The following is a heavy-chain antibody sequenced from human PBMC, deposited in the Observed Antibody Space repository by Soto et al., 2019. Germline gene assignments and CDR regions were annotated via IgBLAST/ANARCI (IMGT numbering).Heavy chain of an antibody. V-gene: IGHV3-15*01. Sequence: VQLVESGGGLVQPGGSLRLSCAASGFTFTNAWMNWVRQAPGKGLEWIGHIKSKLDGGTTDYAAPVKGRFTISRDDSKNTLYLQMNSLKIEETAVYYCATDGFDFWGQGTLVTVST. J-gene: IGHJ4*02. CDR2: IKSKLDGGTT. CDR1: GFTFTNAW. CDR3: ATDGFDF.